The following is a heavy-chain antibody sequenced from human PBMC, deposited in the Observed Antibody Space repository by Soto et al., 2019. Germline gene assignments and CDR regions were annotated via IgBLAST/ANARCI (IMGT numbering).Heavy chain of an antibody. CDR1: GGSISSYY. V-gene: IGHV4-59*08. Sequence: SETLSLTCTVSGGSISSYYWRWIRQPPGKGLEWIGYIYYSGSTSYNPSLKSRVSISVDTSKNQFSLKMSSVTAADTAVYYCARQNRRIFRGVILTWGMDVWGQGTTVTVSS. CDR3: ARQNRRIFRGVILTWGMDV. CDR2: IYYSGST. J-gene: IGHJ6*02. D-gene: IGHD3-10*01.